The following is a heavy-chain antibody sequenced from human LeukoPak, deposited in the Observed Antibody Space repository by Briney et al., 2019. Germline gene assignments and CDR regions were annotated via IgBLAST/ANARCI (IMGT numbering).Heavy chain of an antibody. Sequence: PGGSLRLSCAASGFTFSDYTMSWIRQAPGKGLEWISYISSSSSFRNYADSVKGRFTISRDNAKNSLYLQMNSLRAEDTAVYYCARGDSSGYYFDHWGQGTLVTVSS. CDR1: GFTFSDYT. V-gene: IGHV3-11*06. CDR2: ISSSSSFR. CDR3: ARGDSSGYYFDH. J-gene: IGHJ4*02. D-gene: IGHD3-22*01.